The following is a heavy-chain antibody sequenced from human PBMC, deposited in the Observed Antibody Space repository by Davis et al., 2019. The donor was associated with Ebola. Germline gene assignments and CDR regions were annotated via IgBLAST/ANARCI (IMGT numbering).Heavy chain of an antibody. D-gene: IGHD6-13*01. V-gene: IGHV4-31*11. CDR2: MYYDGSA. CDR1: GASISTGGYY. CDR3: ARDIGSSWPEVGMDV. Sequence: MPSETLSLTCDVSGASISTGGYYWGWIRQFSGKGLEWIGYMYYDGSAFHNPPLKSRATISLDKSNNQFSLKLRSVTAADTAVYYCARDIGSSWPEVGMDVWGQGTTVTVSS. J-gene: IGHJ6*02.